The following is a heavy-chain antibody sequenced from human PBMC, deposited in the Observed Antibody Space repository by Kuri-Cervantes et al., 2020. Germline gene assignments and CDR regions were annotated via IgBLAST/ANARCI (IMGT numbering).Heavy chain of an antibody. CDR3: ARGAVAGMGEWFDP. Sequence: GGSLRLSCAASGFTFSSYSMNWVRQAPGKGLEWVSSISSSSSYICYADSVKGRFTISRDNAKNSLYLQMNSLRAEDTAVYYCARGAVAGMGEWFDPWGQGTLVTGSS. V-gene: IGHV3-21*01. CDR1: GFTFSSYS. CDR2: ISSSSSYI. J-gene: IGHJ5*02. D-gene: IGHD6-19*01.